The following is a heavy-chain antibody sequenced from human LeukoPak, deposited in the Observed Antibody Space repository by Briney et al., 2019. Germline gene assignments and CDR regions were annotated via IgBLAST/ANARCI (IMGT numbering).Heavy chain of an antibody. CDR1: GFTFSSYS. D-gene: IGHD2-2*01. Sequence: GGSLRLSCAASGFTFSSYSMNWVRQAPGKGREWVSSLSSSSSYIYYADSVKGRFTISRDNAKNSLYLQMNSLRAEDTAVYYCARFSGYCSSTSCTPGDWGQGTLVTVSS. CDR2: LSSSSSYI. J-gene: IGHJ4*02. CDR3: ARFSGYCSSTSCTPGD. V-gene: IGHV3-21*01.